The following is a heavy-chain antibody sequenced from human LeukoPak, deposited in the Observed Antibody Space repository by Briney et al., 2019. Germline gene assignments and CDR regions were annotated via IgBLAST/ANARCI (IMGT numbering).Heavy chain of an antibody. CDR1: GYTFTSYY. D-gene: IGHD4-17*01. Sequence: ASVKVSCKASGYTFTSYYMHWVRQAPVQGLEWMRIINPSGGSTSYAQKFQGRVTMTRDTSTSTVYTELSSLRSEDTAVYYCARALDYGDYRSWFDPWGQGTLVTVSS. V-gene: IGHV1-46*01. J-gene: IGHJ5*02. CDR3: ARALDYGDYRSWFDP. CDR2: INPSGGST.